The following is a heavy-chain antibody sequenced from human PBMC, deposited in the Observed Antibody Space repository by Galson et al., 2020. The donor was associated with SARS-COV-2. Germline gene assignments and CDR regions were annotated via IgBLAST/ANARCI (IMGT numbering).Heavy chain of an antibody. D-gene: IGHD2-2*01. V-gene: IGHV1-2*02. Sequence: GASVKVSCKASGYTFTAYYIHWVRQAPGQGLEWMGWINPNSGGTSYAQKFKGRVTMTRDTSISTAYMELSSLESDDTALYSCARAHSAGGYHDGFDIWGQGTVVTVSS. CDR2: INPNSGGT. CDR1: GYTFTAYY. J-gene: IGHJ3*02. CDR3: ARAHSAGGYHDGFDI.